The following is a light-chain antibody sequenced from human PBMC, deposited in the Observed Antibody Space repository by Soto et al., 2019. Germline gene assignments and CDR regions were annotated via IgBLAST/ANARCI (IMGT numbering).Light chain of an antibody. CDR3: QHYHGWPIT. CDR2: GAF. J-gene: IGKJ5*01. CDR1: QTVRNN. Sequence: EFVLTQSPGTLSLSPGERATLSCRASQTVRNNYLAWYQQKPGQAPSLLIYGAFTRATGIPARFSGSGSGTEFTLTISSLQSEDFAVYYCQHYHGWPITFGQGTRLEIK. V-gene: IGKV3-15*01.